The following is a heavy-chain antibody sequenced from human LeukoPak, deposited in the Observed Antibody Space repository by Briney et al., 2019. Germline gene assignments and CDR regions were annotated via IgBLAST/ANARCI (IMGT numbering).Heavy chain of an antibody. Sequence: PGGSLRLSCAASGFTFSSYAMSWVRQAPGKVLEWVSAITGTGGSTYYAASVKGRFTVSRDNSKNTLYLQMSSLRAEDTAMYYCAKVRDTRDWYKDAFDIWGQGTRVTVSS. V-gene: IGHV3-23*01. D-gene: IGHD6-19*01. CDR3: AKVRDTRDWYKDAFDI. J-gene: IGHJ3*02. CDR1: GFTFSSYA. CDR2: ITGTGGST.